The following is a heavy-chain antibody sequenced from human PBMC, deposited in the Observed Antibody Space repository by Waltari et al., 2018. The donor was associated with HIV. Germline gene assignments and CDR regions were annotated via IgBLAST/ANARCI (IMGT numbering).Heavy chain of an antibody. CDR2: IKSKIDGGTA. V-gene: IGHV3-15*01. CDR1: GFTFTNAG. Sequence: EEQLVESGGGLVKPGGSLRLSCAASGFTFTNAGMSWVRQSPGNGLEWVGRIKSKIDGGTADYPVPVTGRFTISRDDSKNTLYLHMNSLKTEDSAVYYCATAGPYYLYYGMDVWGQGTTVTVSS. J-gene: IGHJ6*02. CDR3: ATAGPYYLYYGMDV.